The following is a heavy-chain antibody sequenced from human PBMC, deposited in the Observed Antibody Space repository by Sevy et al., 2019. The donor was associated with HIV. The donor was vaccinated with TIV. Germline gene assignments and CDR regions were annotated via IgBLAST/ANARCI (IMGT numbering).Heavy chain of an antibody. CDR2: ISGSSGST. Sequence: GGSLRLSCVASGFTFSSYAMNWVRQAPGKGLEWVSSISGSSGSTYYADSVKGRFTISRDNSRSTLYLQMSSLRGEDTAIYYCAKGDTNGYYPSFDYWGQGTLVTVSS. CDR3: AKGDTNGYYPSFDY. D-gene: IGHD1-26*01. J-gene: IGHJ4*02. CDR1: GFTFSSYA. V-gene: IGHV3-23*01.